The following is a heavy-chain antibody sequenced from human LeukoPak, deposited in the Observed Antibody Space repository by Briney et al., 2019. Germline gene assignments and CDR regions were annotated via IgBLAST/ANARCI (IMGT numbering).Heavy chain of an antibody. CDR2: IRQDESEK. Sequence: PGGSLRLSCTVSGFSFSSYWMTWVRQAPGKGLEWVANIRQDESEKYYVDSVKGRFTISRDNAKNSLYLQMNSLRAGDTAVYYCARDSGSAYYYGSGTYYYDAFDFWGQGTTVTVSS. CDR3: ARDSGSAYYYGSGTYYYDAFDF. J-gene: IGHJ3*01. V-gene: IGHV3-7*01. CDR1: GFSFSSYW. D-gene: IGHD3-10*01.